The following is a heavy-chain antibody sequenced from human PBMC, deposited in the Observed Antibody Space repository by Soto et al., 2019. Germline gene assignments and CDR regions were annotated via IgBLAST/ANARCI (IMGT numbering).Heavy chain of an antibody. D-gene: IGHD3-16*01. V-gene: IGHV3-9*01. CDR2: VSWNGANV. J-gene: IGHJ4*02. Sequence: PGGSLRLSCAASGFTFDDYAMHWVRQPPGKGLEWVSGVSWNGANVDYEGSVRGRFTISRDNAKNSLYLHLNSLRSDDTAVYYCARGGDTFDYWGQGTLVTVS. CDR3: ARGGDTFDY. CDR1: GFTFDDYA.